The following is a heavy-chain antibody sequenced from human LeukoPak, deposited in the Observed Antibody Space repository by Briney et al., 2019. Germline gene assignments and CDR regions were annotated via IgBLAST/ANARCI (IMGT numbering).Heavy chain of an antibody. CDR1: GFTFSSYS. J-gene: IGHJ4*02. D-gene: IGHD6-13*01. V-gene: IGHV3-21*01. CDR3: ARGPRMSSREEDY. Sequence: GGSLRLSCAASGFTFSSYSMNWVRQAPGKGLEWVSSISSSSSYIYYADSVKGRFTISRDNAKSSLYLQMNSLRAEDTAVYYCARGPRMSSREEDYWGQGTLVTVSS. CDR2: ISSSSSYI.